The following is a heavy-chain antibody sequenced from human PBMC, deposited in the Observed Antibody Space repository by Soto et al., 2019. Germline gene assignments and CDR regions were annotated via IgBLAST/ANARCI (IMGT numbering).Heavy chain of an antibody. CDR2: MNPNTGNS. Sequence: GASVKVSCKASGYIFSNYGISWVRQAPGQGLEWMGWMNPNTGNSGYAQKFQGRVTMTSDTSISTAHMELSSLRSEDAAVYYCARRAETNGWNGFGADKYYFDFWGQGTLVTVSS. D-gene: IGHD1-1*01. CDR1: GYIFSNYG. V-gene: IGHV1-8*02. CDR3: ARRAETNGWNGFGADKYYFDF. J-gene: IGHJ4*02.